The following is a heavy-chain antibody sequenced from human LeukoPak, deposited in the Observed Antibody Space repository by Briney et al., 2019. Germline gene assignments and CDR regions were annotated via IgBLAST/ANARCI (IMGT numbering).Heavy chain of an antibody. J-gene: IGHJ4*02. CDR2: ISYDASNK. CDR3: ARKRVLWFGESMRGYFDY. D-gene: IGHD3-10*01. V-gene: IGHV3-30*03. CDR1: GFTFSSYG. Sequence: GGSLRLSCAASGFTFSSYGMHWVRQAPGKGLEWVAIISYDASNKYYADSVKGRFTISRDNSKNTLYLQMNSLRAEDTAVYYCARKRVLWFGESMRGYFDYWGQGTLVTVSS.